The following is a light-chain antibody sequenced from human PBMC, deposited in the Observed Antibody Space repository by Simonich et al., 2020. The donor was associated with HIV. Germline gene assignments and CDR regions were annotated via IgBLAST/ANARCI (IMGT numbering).Light chain of an antibody. Sequence: EMVLTQSPATLSLFPGERATLSCRASQSVSSYLAWYQKKPGQAPRLLIYAASNRATGIPARFSGSGSGTDFTLTISSLEPEDFAVYYCQQRSNWLTFGGGTKVEIK. CDR3: QQRSNWLT. CDR2: AAS. V-gene: IGKV3-11*01. J-gene: IGKJ4*01. CDR1: QSVSSY.